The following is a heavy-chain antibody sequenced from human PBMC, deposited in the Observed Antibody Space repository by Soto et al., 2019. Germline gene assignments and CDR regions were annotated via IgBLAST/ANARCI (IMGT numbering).Heavy chain of an antibody. V-gene: IGHV4-39*01. Sequence: SETLSLTCTVSGGSISSSSYYWGWIRQPPGKGLEWIGSIYYSGSTYYNTSLKSRVTISVDTSKNQFSLKLSSVTAADTAVYYFARTRGSGSYYPPGYGMDVWGQGTTVTVSS. CDR2: IYYSGST. CDR3: ARTRGSGSYYPPGYGMDV. J-gene: IGHJ6*02. D-gene: IGHD3-10*01. CDR1: GGSISSSSYY.